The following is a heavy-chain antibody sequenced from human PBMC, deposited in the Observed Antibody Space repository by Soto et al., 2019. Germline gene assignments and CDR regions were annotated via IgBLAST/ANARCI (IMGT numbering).Heavy chain of an antibody. Sequence: QLQLQESGSGLVKPSQTLSLTCAVSGGSISSGGYSWSWIRQPPGKGLEWIGYIYHSGSTYYNPSLESRVTISVDRSKNQFSLKLSSVTAADTAVYYCARGGGLLWFGTPEEGWFDPWGQGTLVTVSS. V-gene: IGHV4-30-2*01. CDR2: IYHSGST. J-gene: IGHJ5*02. CDR1: GGSISSGGYS. D-gene: IGHD3-10*01. CDR3: ARGGGLLWFGTPEEGWFDP.